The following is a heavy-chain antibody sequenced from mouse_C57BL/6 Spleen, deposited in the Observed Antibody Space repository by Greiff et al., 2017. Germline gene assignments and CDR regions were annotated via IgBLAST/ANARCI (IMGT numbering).Heavy chain of an antibody. Sequence: EVQLQESGGGLVKPGGSLKLSCAASGFTFSDYGMHWVRQAPEKGLEWVAYISSGSSTIYYADTVKGRFTISRDNAKNTLFLQMTSLRSEDTAMYYCARVYSKYYFDYWGQGTTLTVSS. CDR1: GFTFSDYG. J-gene: IGHJ2*01. CDR3: ARVYSKYYFDY. CDR2: ISSGSSTI. V-gene: IGHV5-17*01. D-gene: IGHD2-5*01.